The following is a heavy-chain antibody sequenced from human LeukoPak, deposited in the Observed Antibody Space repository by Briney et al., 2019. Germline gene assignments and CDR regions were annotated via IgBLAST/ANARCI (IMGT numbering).Heavy chain of an antibody. CDR2: IIPIFGTA. D-gene: IGHD2-2*01. V-gene: IGHV1-69*05. CDR3: ARKSYCSSTSCYRSAFDI. Sequence: SVKVSCKASGGTFSSYAISWVRQAPGQGLEWMGGIIPIFGTANYAQKFQGRVTITTDESTSTAYMELSSLRSEDTAMYYCARKSYCSSTSCYRSAFDIWGQGTMVTASS. J-gene: IGHJ3*02. CDR1: GGTFSSYA.